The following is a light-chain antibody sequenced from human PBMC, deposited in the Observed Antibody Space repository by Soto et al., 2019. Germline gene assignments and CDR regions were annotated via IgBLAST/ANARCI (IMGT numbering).Light chain of an antibody. CDR1: QSVSSNY. V-gene: IGKV3-20*01. CDR2: DVS. Sequence: DIVLTQSPGTLSLSPGERATLSCRASQSVSSNYLAWFQQKPGQAPRLLIYDVSTRAAGIPDRFSGSGSGTAFTLPISSLEPEDFAVYFCHQHGSSRRTFGQGTKVEIK. CDR3: HQHGSSRRT. J-gene: IGKJ1*01.